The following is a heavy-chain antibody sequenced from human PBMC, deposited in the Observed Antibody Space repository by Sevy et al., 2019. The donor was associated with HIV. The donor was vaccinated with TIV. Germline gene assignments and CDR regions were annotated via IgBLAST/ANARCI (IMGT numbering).Heavy chain of an antibody. Sequence: GGSLRLSCAASGFTFSDYWMTWVRQAPGKDLEWVANIKRHESVKHYVDSVQGRFSVSRDNAKNSLYLHMNSLRADDTALYYCARDSSYSSGDKCYDVFDIWGEGTMVTVSS. V-gene: IGHV3-7*01. CDR1: GFTFSDYW. J-gene: IGHJ3*02. D-gene: IGHD2-21*01. CDR3: ARDSSYSSGDKCYDVFDI. CDR2: IKRHESVK.